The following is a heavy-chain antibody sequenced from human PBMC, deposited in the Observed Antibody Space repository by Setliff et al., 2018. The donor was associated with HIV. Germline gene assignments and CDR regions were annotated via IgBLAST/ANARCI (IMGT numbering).Heavy chain of an antibody. D-gene: IGHD2-2*01. J-gene: IGHJ5*02. CDR3: ARDGCDSNRCYVYNWFDP. CDR1: GYTFTNYA. V-gene: IGHV1-3*01. Sequence: ASVKVSCKASGYTFTNYAMHWVRQAPGQGLEWMGWINAGNGNTKYSQKFQSRVTITRDTSATTAFMELSSLTSEDTAVYYCARDGCDSNRCYVYNWFDPWGQGTLVTVSS. CDR2: INAGNGNT.